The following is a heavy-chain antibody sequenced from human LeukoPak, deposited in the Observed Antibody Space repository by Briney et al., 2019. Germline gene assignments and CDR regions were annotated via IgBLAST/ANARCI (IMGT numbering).Heavy chain of an antibody. V-gene: IGHV4-59*01. CDR3: ARDLGGYSGYNPGVFDY. D-gene: IGHD5-12*01. Sequence: SETLSLTCTVSGGSISSYYWSWIRQPPGKGLECIGYIYYSGSTNYNPSLKSRVTISVDTSKNQFSLKLSSVTAADTAVYYCARDLGGYSGYNPGVFDYWGQGTLVTVSS. CDR2: IYYSGST. J-gene: IGHJ4*02. CDR1: GGSISSYY.